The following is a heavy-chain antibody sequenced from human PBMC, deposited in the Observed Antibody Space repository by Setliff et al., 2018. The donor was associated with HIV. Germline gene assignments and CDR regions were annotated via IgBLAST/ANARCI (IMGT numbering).Heavy chain of an antibody. CDR2: IIPIFGTA. CDR1: GGTFSSYA. J-gene: IGHJ6*03. CDR3: ARSRYQLLYDMDA. V-gene: IGHV1-69*05. Sequence: ASVKVSCKASGGTFSSYAISWVRQAPGQGLEWMGGIIPIFGTANYAQRFQGRVTLTRNTSISTAYMELSSLTSEDTAVYFCARSRYQLLYDMDAWGKGTTVTVSS. D-gene: IGHD2-2*02.